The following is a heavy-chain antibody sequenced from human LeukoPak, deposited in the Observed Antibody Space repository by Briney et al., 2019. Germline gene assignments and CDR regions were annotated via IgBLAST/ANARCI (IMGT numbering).Heavy chain of an antibody. D-gene: IGHD3-10*01. J-gene: IGHJ4*02. Sequence: GGSLRLSCAASGFTFSSYAMSWVRQAPGKGLEWVSAISGSGGSTYCADSVKGRFTISGDNSKNTLYLQMNSLRAEDTAVYYCAKVSYYGSGSSPAYFDYWGQGTLVTVSS. CDR1: GFTFSSYA. CDR2: ISGSGGST. CDR3: AKVSYYGSGSSPAYFDY. V-gene: IGHV3-23*01.